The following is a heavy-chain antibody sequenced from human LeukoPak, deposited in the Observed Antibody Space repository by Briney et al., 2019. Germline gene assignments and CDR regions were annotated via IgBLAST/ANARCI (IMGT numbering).Heavy chain of an antibody. CDR1: GGAISSSSSY. Sequence: PSETLSLTCTVSGGAISSSSSYWGWIRQPPGKGLEWIGTIYYTGTTYYNPSLKSRVTISIDTSKNQFSLRLNSVTAADTAVYFCAGASNYFDILYWGQGTLVTVSS. J-gene: IGHJ4*02. D-gene: IGHD3-22*01. CDR3: AGASNYFDILY. V-gene: IGHV4-39*01. CDR2: IYYTGTT.